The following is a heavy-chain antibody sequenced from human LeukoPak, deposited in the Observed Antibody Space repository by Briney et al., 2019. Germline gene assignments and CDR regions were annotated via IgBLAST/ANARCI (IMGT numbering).Heavy chain of an antibody. CDR2: IYYSGST. J-gene: IGHJ5*02. V-gene: IGHV4-39*01. CDR1: GGSISSSSYY. Sequence: KTSETLSLTCTVSGGSISSSSYYWGWIRQPPGKGLEWIGSIYYSGSTYYNPSLKSRVTISVDTSKNQFSLKLSSVTAADTAVYYCASGEWELPKDNWFDPWGQGTLVTVSS. CDR3: ASGEWELPKDNWFDP. D-gene: IGHD1-26*01.